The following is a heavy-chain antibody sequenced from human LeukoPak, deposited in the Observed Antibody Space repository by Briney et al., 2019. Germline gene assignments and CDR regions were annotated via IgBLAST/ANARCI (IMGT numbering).Heavy chain of an antibody. Sequence: ASVKVSCKASGYTFTSYYMHWVRQAPGQGLEWMGIINPSGGSTSYAQKFQGRVTMARDTSTSTVYMELSSLRSEDTALYYCARESSVGATSVWGQEPWSPSPQ. CDR3: ARESSVGATSV. CDR2: INPSGGST. J-gene: IGHJ4*02. D-gene: IGHD1-26*01. V-gene: IGHV1-46*01. CDR1: GYTFTSYY.